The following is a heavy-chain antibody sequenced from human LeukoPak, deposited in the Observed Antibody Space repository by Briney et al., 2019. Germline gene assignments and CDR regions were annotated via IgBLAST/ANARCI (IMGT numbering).Heavy chain of an antibody. CDR3: AREEMGPYSSSSTFDC. D-gene: IGHD6-6*01. J-gene: IGHJ4*02. CDR2: ISSSSSTI. V-gene: IGHV3-48*01. CDR1: GFTFSSYS. Sequence: GGSLRLSCAASGFTFSSYSMNWVRQAPGKGLEWVSYISSSSSTIYYADSVKGRFTISRDNAKNSLYLQMNSLRAEDTAVYYCAREEMGPYSSSSTFDCWGQGTLVTVSS.